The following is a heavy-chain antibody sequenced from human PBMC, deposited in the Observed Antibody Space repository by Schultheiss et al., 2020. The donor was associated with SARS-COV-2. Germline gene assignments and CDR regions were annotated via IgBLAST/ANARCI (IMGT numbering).Heavy chain of an antibody. CDR3: ARGRTIFGVVTGGGYFDY. Sequence: SETLSLTCTVSGGSISSYYWSWIRQPPGKGLEWIGEINHSGSTNYNPSLKSRVTISVDTSKNQFSLKLSSVTAADTAVYYCARGRTIFGVVTGGGYFDYWGQGTLVTVSS. V-gene: IGHV4-34*01. CDR1: GGSISSYY. J-gene: IGHJ4*02. D-gene: IGHD3-3*01. CDR2: INHSGST.